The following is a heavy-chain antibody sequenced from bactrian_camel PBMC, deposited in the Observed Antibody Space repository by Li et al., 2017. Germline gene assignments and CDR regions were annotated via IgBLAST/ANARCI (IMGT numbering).Heavy chain of an antibody. Sequence: QVQLVESGGGSAQAGGSLRLSCAASGYTTNMAWFRQTPGKEREGLASYAQHGSTTYADSVKGRFTISKDNAKSTLYLQVNSLKAEVTAMYYCAAGWSFGVGTLLRRHYNYWGQGTQVTVS. CDR2: YAQHGST. CDR3: AAGWSFGVGTLLRRHYNY. V-gene: IGHV3S53*01. J-gene: IGHJ4*01. CDR1: GYTTN. D-gene: IGHD3*01.